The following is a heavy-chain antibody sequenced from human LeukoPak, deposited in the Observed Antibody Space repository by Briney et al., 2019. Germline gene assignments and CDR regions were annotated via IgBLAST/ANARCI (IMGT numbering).Heavy chain of an antibody. CDR2: IYWDDDK. V-gene: IGHV2-5*02. D-gene: IGHD3-9*01. CDR3: AHSRGDILTGYYPFFDY. J-gene: IGHJ4*02. Sequence: SGPTLVKPPQTLTLTCTFSGFSLSTSGVGVGWIRQPPGKALEWLALIYWDDDKRYSPSLKSRLTITKDTSKNQVVLTMTNMDPVDTATYYCAHSRGDILTGYYPFFDYWGQGTLVTVSS. CDR1: GFSLSTSGVG.